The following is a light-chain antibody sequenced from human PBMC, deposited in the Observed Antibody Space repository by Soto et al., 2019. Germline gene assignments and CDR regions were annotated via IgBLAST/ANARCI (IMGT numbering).Light chain of an antibody. V-gene: IGLV4-60*02. Sequence: QPVLTQSSSASASLGSSVKLTCTLSSGHSSYIIAWHQQQPGKAPRYLMKLEGSGSYNKGSGVPDRFSGSSSGADRYLTISNLQFEDEADYYCETWDSSSWVFGGGTKVTVL. J-gene: IGLJ3*02. CDR2: LEGSGSY. CDR3: ETWDSSSWV. CDR1: SGHSSYI.